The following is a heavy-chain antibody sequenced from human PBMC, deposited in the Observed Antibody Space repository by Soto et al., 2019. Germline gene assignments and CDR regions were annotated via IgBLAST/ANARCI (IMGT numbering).Heavy chain of an antibody. CDR2: ISAYNGNT. D-gene: IGHD6-13*01. Sequence: QVQLVQSGAEVKKPGASVKVSCKASGYTFTSYGISWVRQAPGQGLEWMGWISAYNGNTNYAQKLQGRVTMTTDSSTSTAYMELRSLRSDDTAVYYCAAAYSSSWYYPLPDYWGQGTLVTVSS. V-gene: IGHV1-18*01. CDR3: AAAYSSSWYYPLPDY. CDR1: GYTFTSYG. J-gene: IGHJ4*02.